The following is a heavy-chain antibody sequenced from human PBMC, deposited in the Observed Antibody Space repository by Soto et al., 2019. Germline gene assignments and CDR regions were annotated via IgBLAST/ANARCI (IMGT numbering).Heavy chain of an antibody. V-gene: IGHV4-59*12. CDR2: IYYSGST. D-gene: IGHD6-13*01. CDR3: ARDKAAAGPLQD. CDR1: GGSISSYY. J-gene: IGHJ4*02. Sequence: SETLSLTCTVSGGSISSYYWSWIRQPPGKGLEWIGYIYYSGSTNYNPSLKSRVTISVDTSKNQFSLKLSSVTAADTAVYYCARDKAAAGPLQDWGQGTLVTVSS.